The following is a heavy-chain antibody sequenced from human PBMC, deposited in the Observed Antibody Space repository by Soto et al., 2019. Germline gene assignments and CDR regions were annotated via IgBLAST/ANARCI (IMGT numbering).Heavy chain of an antibody. Sequence: SVPTLVNPTQTLTLTCTFSGFSLSTSGMRVSWIRQPPGKALEWLARIDWDDDKFYSKSLKTRLTISKDTSKNQVVLTMTNMDHVATATYYCARKYIAVADAFDIWGLGKMFT. V-gene: IGHV2-70*04. CDR1: GFSLSTSGMR. D-gene: IGHD6-19*01. CDR2: IDWDDDK. CDR3: ARKYIAVADAFDI. J-gene: IGHJ3*02.